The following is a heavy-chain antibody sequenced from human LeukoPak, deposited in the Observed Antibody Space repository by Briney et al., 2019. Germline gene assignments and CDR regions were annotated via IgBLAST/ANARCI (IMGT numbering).Heavy chain of an antibody. CDR3: TRDGDYYDSSGYYYYYMDV. CDR1: GFTFGDYA. J-gene: IGHJ6*03. V-gene: IGHV3-49*04. CDR2: IRSKAYGGTT. Sequence: GGSLRPSCTASGFTFGDYAMSWVRQAPGKGLEWVGFIRSKAYGGTTEYAASVKGRFTISRDDSKSIAYLQMNSLKTEDTAVYYCTRDGDYYDSSGYYYYYMDVWGKGTTVTVSS. D-gene: IGHD3-22*01.